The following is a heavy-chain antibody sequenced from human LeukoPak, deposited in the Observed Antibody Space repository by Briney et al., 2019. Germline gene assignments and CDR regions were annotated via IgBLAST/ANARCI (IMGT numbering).Heavy chain of an antibody. CDR1: GGSISSYY. CDR2: IYYNGGT. CDR3: ARAGGVDTAMDANFDY. D-gene: IGHD5-18*01. V-gene: IGHV4-59*01. Sequence: SETLSLTCTVSGGSISSYYWSWIRQPPGKGLEWIGYIYYNGGTNYNPSLRSRVTISVDTSKNHFSLRLGSVTAADTAMYYCARAGGVDTAMDANFDYWGQGTLVTVSS. J-gene: IGHJ4*02.